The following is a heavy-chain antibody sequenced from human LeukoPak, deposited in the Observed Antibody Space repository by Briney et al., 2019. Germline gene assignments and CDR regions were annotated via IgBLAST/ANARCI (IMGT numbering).Heavy chain of an antibody. J-gene: IGHJ6*02. CDR3: ARVPNYYGSGSYYNVYYYGMDV. CDR1: GGTFSSYA. D-gene: IGHD3-10*01. CDR2: IIPIFGTA. Sequence: SVKVSCKASGGTFSSYAISWVRQAPGQGLEWMGGIIPIFGTANYAQKFQGRVTITADESTSTAYMELSSLRSEDTAVYYCARVPNYYGSGSYYNVYYYGMDVWGQGTTVTVSS. V-gene: IGHV1-69*13.